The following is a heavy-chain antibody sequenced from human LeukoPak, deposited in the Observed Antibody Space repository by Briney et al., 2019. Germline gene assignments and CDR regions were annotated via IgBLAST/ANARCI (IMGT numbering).Heavy chain of an antibody. V-gene: IGHV3-30*02. J-gene: IGHJ6*03. D-gene: IGHD2-2*01. CDR3: AKDVRYCSSTSCYSPHYYYYYMDV. CDR1: GFTFSSYG. CDR2: IRYDGSNK. Sequence: GGSLRLSCAASGFTFSSYGMHWVRQAPGKGLEWVAFIRYDGSNKYYADSVKGRFTISRDNSKNTLYLQMNSLRAEDTAVYYCAKDVRYCSSTSCYSPHYYYYYMDVWGKGTTVTVSS.